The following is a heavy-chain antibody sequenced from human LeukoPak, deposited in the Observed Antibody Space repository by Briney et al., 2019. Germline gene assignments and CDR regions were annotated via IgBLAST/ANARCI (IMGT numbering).Heavy chain of an antibody. D-gene: IGHD5-24*01. Sequence: GGSLRLSCAVSGLRFGSFWMSWVRQAPGKGLEWVANINQDGSEKYFVDSVRGRFTISRDNSKNSLHLQMNTLRAEDTAVYYCARERDGRFFDYWGQGTTVTVFS. CDR3: ARERDGRFFDY. J-gene: IGHJ4*03. V-gene: IGHV3-7*01. CDR1: GLRFGSFW. CDR2: INQDGSEK.